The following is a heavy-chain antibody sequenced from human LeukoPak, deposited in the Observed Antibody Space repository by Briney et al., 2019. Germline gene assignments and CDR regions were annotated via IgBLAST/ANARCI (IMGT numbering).Heavy chain of an antibody. CDR3: ARGDKFIWGY. V-gene: IGHV3-21*01. J-gene: IGHJ4*02. CDR1: GFTFSSYS. CDR2: ISSSSSYI. Sequence: PGGSLRLSCAASGFTFSSYSMNWVRQAPGKGLEWVSSISSSSSYIYYADSVKGRFTIPRDNAKNSLYLQMNSLRAEDTAVYYCARGDKFIWGYWGQGTLVTVSS. D-gene: IGHD3-16*01.